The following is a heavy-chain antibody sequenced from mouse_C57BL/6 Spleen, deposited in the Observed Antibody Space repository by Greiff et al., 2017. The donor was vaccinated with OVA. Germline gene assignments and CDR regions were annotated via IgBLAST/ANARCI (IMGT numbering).Heavy chain of an antibody. J-gene: IGHJ3*01. V-gene: IGHV7-3*01. CDR3: ARYVYDSPFAY. D-gene: IGHD2-4*01. Sequence: EVQVVESGGGLVQPGGSLSLSCAASGFTFTDYYMSWVRQPPGKALEWLGFIRNKANGYTTEYSASVKGRFTISRDNSQSILYLQMNALRAEDSAAYYCARYVYDSPFAYWGQGTLVTVSA. CDR2: IRNKANGYTT. CDR1: GFTFTDYY.